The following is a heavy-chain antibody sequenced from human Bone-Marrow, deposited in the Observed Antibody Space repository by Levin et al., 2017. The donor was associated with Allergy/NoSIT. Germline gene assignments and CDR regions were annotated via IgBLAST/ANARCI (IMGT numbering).Heavy chain of an antibody. V-gene: IGHV3-48*01. CDR1: GFTFSRYG. J-gene: IGHJ4*02. Sequence: GGSLRLSCAASGFTFSRYGMSWVRQAPEKGLEWIAYISSSDGIIYHADSVRGRFTISRDNANDSVFLQMNSLRAEDTAVYYCARDHTGSSWPAPFDSWGQGTLVTVSS. D-gene: IGHD6-13*01. CDR2: ISSSDGII. CDR3: ARDHTGSSWPAPFDS.